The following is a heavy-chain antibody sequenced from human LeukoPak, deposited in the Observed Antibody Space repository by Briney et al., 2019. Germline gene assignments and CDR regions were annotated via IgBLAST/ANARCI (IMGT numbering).Heavy chain of an antibody. V-gene: IGHV3-23*01. J-gene: IGHJ4*01. Sequence: GGSLRLSCAASGFTFNNYAMSWVRQAPDKGLEWVSSISDSGGSTHYKDSVKGRFTISRDNSKNTLYLQMNSLRAEDTAVYYCAKERSGGWPFDYWGHGTLVTVSS. D-gene: IGHD6-19*01. CDR3: AKERSGGWPFDY. CDR1: GFTFNNYA. CDR2: ISDSGGST.